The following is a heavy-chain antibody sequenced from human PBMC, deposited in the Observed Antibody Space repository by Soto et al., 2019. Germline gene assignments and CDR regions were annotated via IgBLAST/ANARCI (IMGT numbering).Heavy chain of an antibody. V-gene: IGHV3-33*01. CDR3: ARDPYYDFWSVWGDYYYGMDV. J-gene: IGHJ6*02. D-gene: IGHD3-3*01. Sequence: GGSLRLSCAASGFTFSSYGMHWVRQAPGKGLEWVAVIWYDGSNKYYADSVKGRFTISRDNSKNTLYLQMNSLRAEDTAVYYCARDPYYDFWSVWGDYYYGMDVWGQGTTVTVS. CDR1: GFTFSSYG. CDR2: IWYDGSNK.